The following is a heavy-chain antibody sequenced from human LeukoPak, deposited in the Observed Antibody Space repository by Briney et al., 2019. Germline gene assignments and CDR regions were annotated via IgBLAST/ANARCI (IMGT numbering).Heavy chain of an antibody. CDR1: GVSISNYH. CDR2: IHYSGGS. CDR3: ARWLVALDAFDI. V-gene: IGHV4-59*01. Sequence: SETLSLNCTVSGVSISNYHWNWIRQPPGKGLEWIGYIHYSGGSDYNPSLKSRVTLSVDTSKNQFSLKLTSVTAADTAVYYCARWLVALDAFDIWGQGTMVTVSS. J-gene: IGHJ3*02. D-gene: IGHD5-24*01.